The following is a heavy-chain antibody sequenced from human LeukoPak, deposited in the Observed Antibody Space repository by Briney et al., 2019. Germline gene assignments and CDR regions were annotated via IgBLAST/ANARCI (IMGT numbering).Heavy chain of an antibody. V-gene: IGHV4-34*01. CDR1: GGSFSGYY. CDR2: INHSGST. CDR3: ARGLAPAGSYYFDY. J-gene: IGHJ4*02. Sequence: SETLSLTCAVYGGSFSGYYWSWIRQPPGKGLEWIGEINHSGSTNYNPSLKSRVTISVDTSKNQFSLKLSSVTAADTAVYYCARGLAPAGSYYFDYWGQGTLVTVSS. D-gene: IGHD6-13*01.